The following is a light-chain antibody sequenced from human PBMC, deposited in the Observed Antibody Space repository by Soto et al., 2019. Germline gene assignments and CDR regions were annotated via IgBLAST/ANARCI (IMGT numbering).Light chain of an antibody. CDR3: PQCNNSPPWT. J-gene: IGKJ1*01. CDR2: GAS. CDR1: QSVSSN. V-gene: IGKV3-15*01. Sequence: EIVMTQSPATLSVSPGERATLSCRASQSVSSNLAWYQQKPGQAPRLLIYGASTRATGIPARFSGSGSGTEFNLTISSLQSAIFAVYGCPQCNNSPPWTFGQGTKVEIK.